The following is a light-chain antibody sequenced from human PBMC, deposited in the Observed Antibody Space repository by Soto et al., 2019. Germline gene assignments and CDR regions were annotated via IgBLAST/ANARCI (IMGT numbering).Light chain of an antibody. CDR3: QQYDNLPFT. CDR1: QDISNF. Sequence: DIQMTQSPSSLSASIGDRVSITCQASQDISNFLNWYQQKPGKPPKLLIFDASDLQTGVPSRVSRSGSGTSITFTISSLQPEDVATYFCQQYDNLPFTFGPGTKVYV. J-gene: IGKJ3*01. V-gene: IGKV1-33*01. CDR2: DAS.